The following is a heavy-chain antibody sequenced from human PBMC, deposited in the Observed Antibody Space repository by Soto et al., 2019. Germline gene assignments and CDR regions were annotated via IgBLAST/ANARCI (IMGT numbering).Heavy chain of an antibody. Sequence: PGGSLRLSCAASGFTFTTYAMSWVRQAPEKGLEWVSTIFATGATYYTDSVKGRFAISRDNSKNTLYLQMNSLRAEDTAVYYCAKLTYCTGGMCSVLEDYWGQGTLVTVSS. CDR2: IFATGAT. V-gene: IGHV3-23*01. J-gene: IGHJ4*02. CDR3: AKLTYCTGGMCSVLEDY. D-gene: IGHD2-8*02. CDR1: GFTFTTYA.